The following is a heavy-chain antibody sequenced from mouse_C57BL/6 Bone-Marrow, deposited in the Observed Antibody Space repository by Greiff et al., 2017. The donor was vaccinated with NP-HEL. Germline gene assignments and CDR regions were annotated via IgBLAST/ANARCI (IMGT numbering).Heavy chain of an antibody. V-gene: IGHV14-4*01. CDR2: IDPENGDT. D-gene: IGHD2-2*01. Sequence: VQLQQSGAELVRPGASVKLSCTASGFNIKDDYMHWVKQRPEQGLEWIGWIDPENGDTEYASKFQGKATITEDTSSNTAYLQLSSLTSEDTAVYYCTTWGLRRSYYAMDYWGQGTSVTVSS. J-gene: IGHJ4*01. CDR3: TTWGLRRSYYAMDY. CDR1: GFNIKDDY.